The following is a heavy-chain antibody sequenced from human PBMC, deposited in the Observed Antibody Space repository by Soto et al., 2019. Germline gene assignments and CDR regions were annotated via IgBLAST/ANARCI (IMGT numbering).Heavy chain of an antibody. CDR1: GYTFTGYY. J-gene: IGHJ5*02. CDR3: ARGSVNITMVRGNWFDP. Sequence: ASVKVSCKASGYTFTGYYMHWVRQAPGQGLEWMGWINPNSGGTNYAQKFQGWVTMTRDTSISTAYMELSRLRSDDTAVYYCARGSVNITMVRGNWFDPWGQGTLVTVSS. V-gene: IGHV1-2*04. CDR2: INPNSGGT. D-gene: IGHD3-10*01.